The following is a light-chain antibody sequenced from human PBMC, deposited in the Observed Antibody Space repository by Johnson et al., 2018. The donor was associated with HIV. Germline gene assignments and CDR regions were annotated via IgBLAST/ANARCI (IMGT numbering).Light chain of an antibody. V-gene: IGLV1-51*01. Sequence: QSVLTQPPSVSAAPGQKVTISCSGSSSNIGSNFVSWYQQLPGTAPKLLIYENNKRPSGIPDRFSVSKSGTSATLGITGLQTGDEADYYCGTWDSSLSAYVFGTGTKVTVL. J-gene: IGLJ1*01. CDR2: ENN. CDR1: SSNIGSNF. CDR3: GTWDSSLSAYV.